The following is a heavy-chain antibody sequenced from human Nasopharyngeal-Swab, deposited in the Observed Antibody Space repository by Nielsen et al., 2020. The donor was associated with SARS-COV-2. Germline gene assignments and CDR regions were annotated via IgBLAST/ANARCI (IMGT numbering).Heavy chain of an antibody. J-gene: IGHJ6*02. D-gene: IGHD1-1*01. CDR3: TREQPSGDYDYYGMDV. CDR2: TDWDGDR. V-gene: IGHV2-70*11. Sequence: SGPLLVTPTETLTLTCTFSGFSLYTRGMCVSWIRQLPGKAPEWLARTDWDGDRYYNPSLKTRLTISRDIAKSQVVLTMTNMAPMDTATYYCTREQPSGDYDYYGMDVWGRGTTVTVSS. CDR1: GFSLYTRGMC.